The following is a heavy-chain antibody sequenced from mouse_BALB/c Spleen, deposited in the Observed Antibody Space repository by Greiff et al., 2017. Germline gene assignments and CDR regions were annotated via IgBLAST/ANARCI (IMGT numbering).Heavy chain of an antibody. V-gene: IGHV5-6-5*01. CDR3: ARGLLRSTMDY. Sequence: EVQLVESGGGLVTPGGSLKLSCAASGFTFSSYAMSWVRQTPEKRLEWVASISSGGSTYYPDSVKGRFTISRDNARNILYLQMSSLRSEDTAMYYCARGLLRSTMDYWGQGTSVTVSS. CDR2: ISSGGST. CDR1: GFTFSSYA. D-gene: IGHD1-1*01. J-gene: IGHJ4*01.